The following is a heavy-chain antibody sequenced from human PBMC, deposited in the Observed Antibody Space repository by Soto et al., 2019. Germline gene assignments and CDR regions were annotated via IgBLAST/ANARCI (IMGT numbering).Heavy chain of an antibody. CDR3: AKDVVVGATTGLGDYYYYHGMDV. J-gene: IGHJ6*02. D-gene: IGHD1-26*01. V-gene: IGHV3-30*18. CDR1: GFTFSSYG. CDR2: ISYDGSNK. Sequence: GGSLRLSCAASGFTFSSYGMHWVHQAPGKGLEWVAVISYDGSNKYYADSVKGRFTISRDNSKNTLYLQMNSLRAEDTAVYYCAKDVVVGATTGLGDYYYYHGMDVWGQGTTVTVSS.